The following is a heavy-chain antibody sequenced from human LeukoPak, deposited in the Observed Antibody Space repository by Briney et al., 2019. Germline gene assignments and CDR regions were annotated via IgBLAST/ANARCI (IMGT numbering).Heavy chain of an antibody. CDR1: GFTFDDYA. J-gene: IGHJ4*02. D-gene: IGHD3-22*01. CDR2: ISWNSGSI. CDR3: AKDKDYYDSSTFDY. Sequence: GGSLRLSCAASGFTFDDYAMHWVRQAPGKGLEWVSGISWNSGSIGYADSVKGRFTISRDNAKNSLYLQMNSLRAEDTALYYCAKDKDYYDSSTFDYWGQGTLVTVSS. V-gene: IGHV3-9*01.